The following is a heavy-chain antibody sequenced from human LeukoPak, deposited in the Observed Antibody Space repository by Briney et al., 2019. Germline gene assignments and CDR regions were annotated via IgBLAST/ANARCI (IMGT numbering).Heavy chain of an antibody. CDR1: GFTFSNAW. CDR3: TTRYCSSTSCYAFDMDV. J-gene: IGHJ6*03. D-gene: IGHD2-2*01. V-gene: IGHV3-15*01. Sequence: PGGSLRLSCAASGFTFSNAWMTWVRQAPGKGLEWVGRIKSKSDGGTTDYAAPVKGRFTISRDDSKNTLYLQMHSPKTEDTAVYYCTTRYCSSTSCYAFDMDVWGKGTTVTVSS. CDR2: IKSKSDGGTT.